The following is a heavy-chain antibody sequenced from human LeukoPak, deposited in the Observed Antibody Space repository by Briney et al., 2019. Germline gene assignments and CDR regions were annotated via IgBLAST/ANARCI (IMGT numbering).Heavy chain of an antibody. CDR3: AKDVGKWESLHFFDY. V-gene: IGHV3-23*01. D-gene: IGHD1-26*01. CDR2: ISGSGAST. CDR1: GFTFSNFA. J-gene: IGHJ4*02. Sequence: GGSLRLSCAASGFTFSNFAMSWVRQAPGKGLEWISGISGSGASTYYADSVTGRFTISRDNSRNTLYLQMSSLRGDDTAVYYCAKDVGKWESLHFFDYWGQGTLVTVSS.